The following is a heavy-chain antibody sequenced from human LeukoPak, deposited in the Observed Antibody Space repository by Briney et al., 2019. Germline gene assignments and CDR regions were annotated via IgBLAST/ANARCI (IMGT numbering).Heavy chain of an antibody. CDR2: INSNSGGT. CDR3: ARDAITVTTPYFDN. V-gene: IGHV1-2*02. J-gene: IGHJ4*02. CDR1: GYTFTGYY. D-gene: IGHD4-11*01. Sequence: GASVKVSCRASGYTFTGYYIHWVRQAPGQGLECMGWINSNSGGTNYAQKFQGRVTMTRDTSISTAYVELSSLRSDDTAVYYCARDAITVTTPYFDNWGQGTLVTVSS.